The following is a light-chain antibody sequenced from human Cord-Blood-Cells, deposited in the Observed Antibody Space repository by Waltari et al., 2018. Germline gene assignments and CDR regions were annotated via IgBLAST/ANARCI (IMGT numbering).Light chain of an antibody. J-gene: IGKJ3*01. CDR2: AAA. CDR3: QQSYSTPFT. Sequence: DIQMPQSPSSLSASVGDRVTITCRASQSISSYLNWYQQKPGKAPKLLIYAAASLQSGVPSSFSGSGSGTDFTLTISSLQPEDFATYYCQQSYSTPFTFGPGTKVDIK. CDR1: QSISSY. V-gene: IGKV1-39*01.